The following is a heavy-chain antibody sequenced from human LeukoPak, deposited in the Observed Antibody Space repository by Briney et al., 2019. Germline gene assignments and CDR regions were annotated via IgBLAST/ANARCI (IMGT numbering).Heavy chain of an antibody. CDR1: GFTFSSYA. CDR3: ARDSNGDYVGISDFDY. Sequence: GGSLRLSCAASGFTFSSYAMHWVRQAPGKGLEWVAVISYDGSNKYYADSVKGRFTISRDNSKNTLYLQMNSLRAEDTAVYYCARDSNGDYVGISDFDYWGQGTLVTVSS. CDR2: ISYDGSNK. D-gene: IGHD4-17*01. V-gene: IGHV3-30-3*01. J-gene: IGHJ4*02.